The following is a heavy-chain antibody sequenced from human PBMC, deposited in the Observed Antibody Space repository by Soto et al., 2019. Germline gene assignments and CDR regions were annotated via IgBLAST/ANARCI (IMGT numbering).Heavy chain of an antibody. V-gene: IGHV4-31*03. Sequence: QVQLQESGPGLVKPSQTLSLTCTVSGGSISSGGYYWSWIRQHPGKGLEWIGYIYYSGSTDYNPSLKRRVTISVDTSKNQFSLKLSSVTPADTAVYYCARMYRGTSMDVWGQGTTVTVSS. J-gene: IGHJ6*02. CDR1: GGSISSGGYY. CDR2: IYYSGST. D-gene: IGHD3-10*01. CDR3: ARMYRGTSMDV.